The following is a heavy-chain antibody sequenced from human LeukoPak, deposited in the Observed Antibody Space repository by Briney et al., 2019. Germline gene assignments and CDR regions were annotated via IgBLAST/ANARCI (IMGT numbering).Heavy chain of an antibody. CDR2: INAGNGDT. CDR3: ARSPRSGWYWDY. Sequence: GASVKVSCKASGYTFTSYVVHWVRQTPGQRLEWMGWINAGNGDTKYSQSFKGRVTITRDASASTAYMEVSSLRSEDTTVNYCARSPRSGWYWDYWGQGTLVTVSS. J-gene: IGHJ4*02. D-gene: IGHD6-19*01. CDR1: GYTFTSYV. V-gene: IGHV1-3*01.